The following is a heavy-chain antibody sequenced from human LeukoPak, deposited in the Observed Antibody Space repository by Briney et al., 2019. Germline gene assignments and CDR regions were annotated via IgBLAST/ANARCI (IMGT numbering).Heavy chain of an antibody. J-gene: IGHJ3*02. CDR1: GFTVSSNY. Sequence: GGSLRLSCAASGFTVSSNYMSWVRQAPGKGLEWVSVIYSGGSTYYADSVKGRFTISRDNSKNTLYLQMNSLRAEDTAVYYCARESYSSSWYEPGAFDIWGQGTMVTVSS. CDR2: IYSGGST. CDR3: ARESYSSSWYEPGAFDI. V-gene: IGHV3-66*01. D-gene: IGHD6-13*01.